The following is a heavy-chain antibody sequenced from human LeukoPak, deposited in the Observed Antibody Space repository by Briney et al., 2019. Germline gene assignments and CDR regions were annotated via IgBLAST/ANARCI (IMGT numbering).Heavy chain of an antibody. J-gene: IGHJ4*02. CDR3: ARQKGVVAATFDY. Sequence: SETLSLTCTVSGGSISSNNYYWGWIRQPPGKGLEWIGSIYYSGSTYYNPPLKSRVTISVDTSKNQFSLKLSSVTAADTAVYYCARQKGVVAATFDYWGQGTLVTVSS. CDR2: IYYSGST. D-gene: IGHD2-15*01. CDR1: GGSISSNNYY. V-gene: IGHV4-39*01.